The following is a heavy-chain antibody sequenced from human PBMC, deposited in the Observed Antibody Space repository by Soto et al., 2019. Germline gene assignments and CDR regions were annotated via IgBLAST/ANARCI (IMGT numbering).Heavy chain of an antibody. J-gene: IGHJ4*02. CDR1: GGSISSYY. CDR2: IYYSGST. D-gene: IGHD3-3*01. CDR3: ARLGRDFWSGYSSFYFDY. V-gene: IGHV4-59*01. Sequence: QVQLQESGPGLVKPSETLSLTCTVSGGSISSYYWSWIRQPPGKGLEWLGYIYYSGSTNYNPSLKSRVTISVDTSKNQFSLKLSSVTAADTAVYYCARLGRDFWSGYSSFYFDYWGQGTLVTVSS.